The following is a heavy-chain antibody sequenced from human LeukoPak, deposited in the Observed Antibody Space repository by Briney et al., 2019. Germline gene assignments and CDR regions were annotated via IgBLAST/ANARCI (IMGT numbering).Heavy chain of an antibody. D-gene: IGHD6-13*01. CDR1: GGSFSGYY. CDR3: ARGQQLVLQNRYYYYYYYMDV. V-gene: IGHV4-34*01. Sequence: SETLSLTCAVYGGSFSGYYWSWIRQPPGKGLEWIGKINHSGSTNYNPSLKIRVTISVDTSKNQFSLKLSSVTAADTAVYYCARGQQLVLQNRYYYYYYYMDVWGKGTTVTVSS. CDR2: INHSGST. J-gene: IGHJ6*03.